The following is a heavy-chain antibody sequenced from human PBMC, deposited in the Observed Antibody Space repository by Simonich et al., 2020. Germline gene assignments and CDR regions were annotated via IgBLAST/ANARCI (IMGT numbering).Heavy chain of an antibody. V-gene: IGHV1-8*03. Sequence: QVQLVQSGAEVKKPGASVKVSCKASGDTFTSYDIHWVRLTTGHGLEGRGWMNPNSGKPGYAQKYKGRVTITRNTSISTAYMELSSLRSEDTAVYYCARSRYCTNGVCYNWFDPWGQGTLVTVSS. D-gene: IGHD2-8*01. CDR2: MNPNSGKP. CDR3: ARSRYCTNGVCYNWFDP. J-gene: IGHJ5*02. CDR1: GDTFTSYD.